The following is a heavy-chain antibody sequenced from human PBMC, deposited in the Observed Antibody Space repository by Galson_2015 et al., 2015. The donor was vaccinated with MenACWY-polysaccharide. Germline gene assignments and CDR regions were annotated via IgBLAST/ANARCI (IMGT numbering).Heavy chain of an antibody. CDR1: GSRFSNSG. V-gene: IGHV3-33*01. CDR2: IQYDGSQK. Sequence: LRLSCAASGSRFSNSGMHWVRQAPGKGLKWVAVIQYDGSQKQYIDSVRGRFSISRDNSKNTLYLEMNSLRAEDTALYYCAREGSRIVFHAFDIWGQGTMVIVSS. D-gene: IGHD3-10*02. J-gene: IGHJ3*02. CDR3: AREGSRIVFHAFDI.